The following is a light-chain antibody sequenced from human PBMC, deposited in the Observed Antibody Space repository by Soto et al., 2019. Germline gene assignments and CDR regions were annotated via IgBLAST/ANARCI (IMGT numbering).Light chain of an antibody. V-gene: IGKV1-12*01. CDR1: QGLGRW. CDR3: QQGNSFPFT. Sequence: DIQMTQSPSSVSASAGDRVTFNCRASQGLGRWLAWYQQKPGKAPKLLIYAASNLQSGVPSRFSGSGSGTEFTLTISSLQPEDFVTYYCQQGNSFPFTFGQGTRLEIK. J-gene: IGKJ5*01. CDR2: AAS.